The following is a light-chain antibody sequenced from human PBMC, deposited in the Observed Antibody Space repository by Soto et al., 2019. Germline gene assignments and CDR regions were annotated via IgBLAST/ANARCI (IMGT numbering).Light chain of an antibody. V-gene: IGKV3-20*01. Sequence: EIVLTQSPGTLSLSPGERATLSCRASQSVSSIYLAWYQQKPGQAPRLLIYGASSRATGIPDRFSGSGSGTDFTLTISRLEPEDFAVYYCQQYGSSPLWTFGQGNKVEI. J-gene: IGKJ1*01. CDR2: GAS. CDR3: QQYGSSPLWT. CDR1: QSVSSIY.